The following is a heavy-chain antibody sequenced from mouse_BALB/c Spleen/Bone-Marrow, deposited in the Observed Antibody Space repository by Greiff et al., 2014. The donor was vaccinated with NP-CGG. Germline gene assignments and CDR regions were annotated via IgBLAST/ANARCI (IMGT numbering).Heavy chain of an antibody. CDR3: ARDDGFAY. V-gene: IGHV1-80*01. J-gene: IGHJ3*01. Sequence: VQLQQSGAELVRPGSSVKISCKASGYAFSSYWMNWVKQRPGQGLEWIGQIYPGVGDTNYNGKFKGKATLTADKSSSTAYMQLSSLTSEDSAVYFCARDDGFAYWGQGTLVTVSA. CDR1: GYAFSSYW. D-gene: IGHD2-12*01. CDR2: IYPGVGDT.